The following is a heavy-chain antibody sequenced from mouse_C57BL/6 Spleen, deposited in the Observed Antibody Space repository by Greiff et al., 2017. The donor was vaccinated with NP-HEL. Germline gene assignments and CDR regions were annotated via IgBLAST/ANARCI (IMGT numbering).Heavy chain of an antibody. CDR2: ISYDGSN. CDR3: ASYYGSLYWYFDV. Sequence: DVQLQESGPGLVKPSQSLSLTCSVTGYSITSGYYWNWIRQFPGNKLEWMGYISYDGSNNYNPSLKNRISITRDTSKNQFFLKLNSVTTEDTATYYCASYYGSLYWYFDVWGTGTTVTVSS. J-gene: IGHJ1*03. V-gene: IGHV3-6*01. D-gene: IGHD1-1*01. CDR1: GYSITSGYY.